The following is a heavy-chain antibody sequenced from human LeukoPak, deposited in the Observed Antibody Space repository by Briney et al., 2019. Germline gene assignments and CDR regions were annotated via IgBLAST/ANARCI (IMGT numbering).Heavy chain of an antibody. Sequence: SETLSLTCTVSGGSISSYYWSWIRQPPGKGLEWIGYIYYSGSTNYNPSLMSRVTISVDTSKNQFSLKLSSVTAADTAVYYCARDGRGYYDSSGHYPLFWGQGTLVTVSS. CDR3: ARDGRGYYDSSGHYPLF. CDR1: GGSISSYY. D-gene: IGHD3-22*01. J-gene: IGHJ4*02. CDR2: IYYSGST. V-gene: IGHV4-59*01.